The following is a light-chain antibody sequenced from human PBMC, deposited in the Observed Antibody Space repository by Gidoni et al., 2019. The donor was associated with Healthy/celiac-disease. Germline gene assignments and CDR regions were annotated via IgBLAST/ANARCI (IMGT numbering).Light chain of an antibody. Sequence: EIVMTQSPATLSVSPGERATLSCRASQSVSSNLAWYQQKPSQAPRLLIYGASTRATGIPARFSGSGYGKEFTLTISSLQSEDFAIYYCQKYNNWPRTFXQXTKVEIK. J-gene: IGKJ1*01. CDR1: QSVSSN. CDR3: QKYNNWPRT. V-gene: IGKV3-15*01. CDR2: GAS.